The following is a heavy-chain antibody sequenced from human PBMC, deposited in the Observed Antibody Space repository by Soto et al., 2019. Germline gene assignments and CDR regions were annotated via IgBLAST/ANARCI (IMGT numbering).Heavy chain of an antibody. CDR1: GGSISSGGYY. CDR3: ARGIGRTIINGNWFDH. V-gene: IGHV4-31*03. J-gene: IGHJ5*02. Sequence: TLSLTCTVSGGSISSGGYYWSWIRQHPGKGLEWIGYIYYSGSTYYNPSLKSRVTISVDTSKNQFSLKLSSVTAADTAVYYCARGIGRTIINGNWFDHWGQGTLVTVSS. D-gene: IGHD3-22*01. CDR2: IYYSGST.